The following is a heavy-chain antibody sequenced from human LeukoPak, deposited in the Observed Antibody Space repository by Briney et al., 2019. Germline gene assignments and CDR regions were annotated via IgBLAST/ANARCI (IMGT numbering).Heavy chain of an antibody. J-gene: IGHJ4*02. CDR3: ARYCSGGSCYSAIDY. V-gene: IGHV4-59*01. Sequence: SETLSLTCTVSGGSISSYYWSWIRQPPGKGLEWIGYIYYSGSTNYNPSLKSRVTISVDTSKNQFSLKLSSVTAADTAAYYCARYCSGGSCYSAIDYWGQGTLVTVSS. CDR2: IYYSGST. CDR1: GGSISSYY. D-gene: IGHD2-15*01.